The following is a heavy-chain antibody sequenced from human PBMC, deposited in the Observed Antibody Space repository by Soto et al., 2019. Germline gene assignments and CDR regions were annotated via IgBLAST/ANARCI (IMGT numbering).Heavy chain of an antibody. Sequence: QVRLVESGGGVVQPGGSLRLSCATSGFRLSSYAMHWVRQAPGKGLEWVALMSYDESKKYYADSVKGRCTISLDTSQNTFILEMTNLRVGDKAVYYCAKDRRDGDLMHILVVHFWGQGALVTVSS. CDR2: MSYDESKK. CDR3: AKDRRDGDLMHILVVHF. CDR1: GFRLSSYA. D-gene: IGHD2-15*01. J-gene: IGHJ4*02. V-gene: IGHV3-30*18.